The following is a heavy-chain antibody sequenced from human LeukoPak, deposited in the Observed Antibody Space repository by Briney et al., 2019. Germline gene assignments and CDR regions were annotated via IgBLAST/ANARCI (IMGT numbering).Heavy chain of an antibody. D-gene: IGHD5-12*01. CDR3: ARDGYSGYDWRGVNWFDP. CDR2: IKQDGSEK. V-gene: IGHV3-7*03. Sequence: GGSLRLSCAASGFTFSSYWMSWVRQAPGKGLEWVANIKQDGSEKYYVDSVKGRFTISRDNAKNSLYLQMNSLRAEDTAVYYCARDGYSGYDWRGVNWFDPWGQGTLVTVSS. J-gene: IGHJ5*02. CDR1: GFTFSSYW.